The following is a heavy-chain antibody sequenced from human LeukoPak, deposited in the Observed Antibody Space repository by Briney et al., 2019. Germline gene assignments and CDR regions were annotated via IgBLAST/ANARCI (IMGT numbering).Heavy chain of an antibody. J-gene: IGHJ4*02. CDR2: IGTTSLNT. Sequence: GGSLRLSCAASGFTFSSYAMNWVRQAPGKGLQWVSVIGTTSLNTYYADSVKGRFTISPNNSKNTLYLQMSSLRVDDTAVYYCAGDGGNRWFDFWGQGTLVTVSS. CDR3: AGDGGNRWFDF. D-gene: IGHD5-24*01. CDR1: GFTFSSYA. V-gene: IGHV3-23*01.